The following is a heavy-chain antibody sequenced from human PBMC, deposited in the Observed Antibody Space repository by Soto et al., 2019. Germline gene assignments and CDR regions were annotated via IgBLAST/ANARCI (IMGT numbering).Heavy chain of an antibody. V-gene: IGHV3-23*01. CDR2: IRSDGDTT. D-gene: IGHD1-26*01. Sequence: EVQVLESGGGLVQPGGSLRLSCAASGFTFSSYGMNWVRQAPGKGLEWVSGIRSDGDTTYNADSVKGRFTVSRETSKNTVDLQMNSLRAEDTTVYYCAQGKGVGATPDGANCWGQGTLVTVSS. CDR1: GFTFSSYG. J-gene: IGHJ4*02. CDR3: AQGKGVGATPDGANC.